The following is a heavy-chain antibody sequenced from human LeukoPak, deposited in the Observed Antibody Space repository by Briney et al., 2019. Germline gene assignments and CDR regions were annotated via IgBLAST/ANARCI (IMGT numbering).Heavy chain of an antibody. CDR3: ARDLSGITGYTYGRGIDY. CDR2: IKKDGSEK. V-gene: IGHV3-7*01. D-gene: IGHD5-18*01. CDR1: GFTFSSYE. J-gene: IGHJ4*02. Sequence: GGSLRLSCAASGFTFSSYEMNWVRQAPGKGLEWVAKIKKDGSEKYYVDSVKGRFTISRDNAKTSLFLQMNSLRAEDTAVYYCARDLSGITGYTYGRGIDYWGQGNLVTVSS.